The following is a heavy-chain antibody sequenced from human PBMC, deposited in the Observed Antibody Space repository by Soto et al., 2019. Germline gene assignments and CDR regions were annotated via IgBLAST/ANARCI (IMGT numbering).Heavy chain of an antibody. CDR3: ARVRQWLVWYYFDY. V-gene: IGHV1-3*01. D-gene: IGHD6-19*01. J-gene: IGHJ4*02. CDR2: INAGNGNT. CDR1: GYTFTSYA. Sequence: GASVKVSCKASGYTFTSYAMHWVRQAPGQRLEWMGWINAGNGNTKYSQKFQGRVTITRDTSASTAYMELSSLRSEDTAVYYCARVRQWLVWYYFDYWGQGTLVTSPQ.